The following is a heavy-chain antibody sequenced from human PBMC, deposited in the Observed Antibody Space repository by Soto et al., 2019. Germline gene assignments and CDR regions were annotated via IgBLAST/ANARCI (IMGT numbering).Heavy chain of an antibody. J-gene: IGHJ6*02. V-gene: IGHV3-30*18. CDR1: GFTFSSYG. D-gene: IGHD3-9*01. CDR3: AKNKDWLRGYYYGMDV. Sequence: GGSLRLSCAASGFTFSSYGMHWVRQAPGKGLEWVAVISYDGSNKYYADSVKGRFTISRDNSKNTLYLQMNSLRAEDTAVYYCAKNKDWLRGYYYGMDVWGQGTTVTVSS. CDR2: ISYDGSNK.